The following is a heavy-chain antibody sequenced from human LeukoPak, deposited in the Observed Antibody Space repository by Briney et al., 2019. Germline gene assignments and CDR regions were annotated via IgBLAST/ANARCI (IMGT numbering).Heavy chain of an antibody. Sequence: GASVKVSCKASGYTFTSYGISWARQAPGQGLEWMGWISAYNGNTNYAQKLQGRVTMTTDTSTSTAYMELRSLRSDDTAVYYCAREIGIAVAGTSDYWGQGTLVTVSS. V-gene: IGHV1-18*01. CDR3: AREIGIAVAGTSDY. CDR1: GYTFTSYG. CDR2: ISAYNGNT. D-gene: IGHD6-19*01. J-gene: IGHJ4*02.